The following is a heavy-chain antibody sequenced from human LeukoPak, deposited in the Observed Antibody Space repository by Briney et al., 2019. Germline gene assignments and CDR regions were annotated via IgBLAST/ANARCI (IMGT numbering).Heavy chain of an antibody. CDR1: GYTFTGYY. Sequence: ASVKVSCKASGYTFTGYYMHWVRQAPGQGLEWMGWINPNSGGTNYAQKFQGRVTMTRDTSISTAYMELSRLRSDDTAVYYCARAGRGYCSSTSCYGLGYWGQGTLVTVSS. V-gene: IGHV1-2*02. CDR2: INPNSGGT. J-gene: IGHJ4*02. D-gene: IGHD2-2*01. CDR3: ARAGRGYCSSTSCYGLGY.